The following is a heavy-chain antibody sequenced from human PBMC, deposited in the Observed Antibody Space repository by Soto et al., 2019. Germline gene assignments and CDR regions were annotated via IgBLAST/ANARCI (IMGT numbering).Heavy chain of an antibody. Sequence: QITLKESGPALVRPTQALTLTCTFSGFSLTTSGVGVAWIRQPPGKALECLALVYWDGDERFNPSLRNRLTLTKDTSKNRVVLIMTNMDPVDTGTYYCAHRGGCSAASCFSNYFDAWGQGALVTVSS. J-gene: IGHJ5*02. CDR3: AHRGGCSAASCFSNYFDA. D-gene: IGHD2-15*01. CDR1: GFSLTTSGVG. V-gene: IGHV2-5*02. CDR2: VYWDGDE.